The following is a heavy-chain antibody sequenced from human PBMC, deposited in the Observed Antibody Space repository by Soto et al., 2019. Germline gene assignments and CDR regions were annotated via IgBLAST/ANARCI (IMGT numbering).Heavy chain of an antibody. V-gene: IGHV4-61*08. CDR2: IYHSGSS. J-gene: IGHJ4*02. Sequence: QVQLQESGTGLVKPSETLSLTCIVSGGSISNDAYYWSWIRQPPGKGLEWIGYIYHSGSSYYNPSLKSRVTISADTSANQFSLKVRSVTAADTAVYYCARLGIGWEFPFDYWGQGTLVNVSS. CDR3: ARLGIGWEFPFDY. D-gene: IGHD3-10*01. CDR1: GGSISNDAYY.